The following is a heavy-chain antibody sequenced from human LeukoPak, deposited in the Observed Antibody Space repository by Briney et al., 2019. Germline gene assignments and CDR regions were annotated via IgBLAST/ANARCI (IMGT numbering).Heavy chain of an antibody. Sequence: SQTLSLTCTVSGGSISSGGYYWRWIRQHPGKGLEWIGYIYYSGSTYYNPSLKSRVTISVDTSKNQFSLKLSSVTAADTAVYYCARALLRWRFDYWGQGTLVTVSS. CDR3: ARALLRWRFDY. CDR2: IYYSGST. V-gene: IGHV4-31*03. D-gene: IGHD4-23*01. J-gene: IGHJ4*02. CDR1: GGSISSGGYY.